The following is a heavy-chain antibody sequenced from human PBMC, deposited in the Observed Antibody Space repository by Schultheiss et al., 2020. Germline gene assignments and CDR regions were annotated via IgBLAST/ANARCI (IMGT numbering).Heavy chain of an antibody. CDR3: ARDSHSGYDFRY. CDR1: GGSISSSNW. Sequence: GSLRLSCAVSGGSISSSNWWSWVRQPPGKGLEWIGEIYHSGSTNYNPSLKSRVTISVDTSKNQFSLKLSSVTAADTAVYYCARDSHSGYDFRYWGQGTLVTVSS. D-gene: IGHD5-12*01. V-gene: IGHV4-4*02. CDR2: IYHSGST. J-gene: IGHJ4*02.